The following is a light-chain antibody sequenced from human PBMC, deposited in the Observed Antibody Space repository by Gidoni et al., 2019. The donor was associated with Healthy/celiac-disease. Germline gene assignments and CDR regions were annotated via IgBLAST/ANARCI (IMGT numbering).Light chain of an antibody. V-gene: IGKV3-11*01. CDR2: DAS. CDR3: QQRSNWPLWT. CDR1: QSVSSY. Sequence: EIVLTQSPATLSLSPGERATLSCRASQSVSSYLAWYHQKPGQAPRLLIYDASNRATGSPARCSSSGAGTDFTLTISSREPEDFAVYYCQQRSNWPLWTFGQGTKVEIK. J-gene: IGKJ1*01.